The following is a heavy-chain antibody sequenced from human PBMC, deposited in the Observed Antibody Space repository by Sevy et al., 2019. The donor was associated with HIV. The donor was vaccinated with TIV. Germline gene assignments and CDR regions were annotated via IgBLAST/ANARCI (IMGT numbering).Heavy chain of an antibody. Sequence: GGSLRLSCAASGLTLTTTGMSWVRQAPGKGLEWVAGVTSDGTTYYADSVRDRFTVSRDNSKNTLYLQLNSLRADDTAMFYCAGGDTTMITDLDYWGQGTLVTVSS. CDR1: GLTLTTTG. J-gene: IGHJ4*02. CDR3: AGGDTTMITDLDY. CDR2: VTSDGTT. D-gene: IGHD3-16*01. V-gene: IGHV3-23*01.